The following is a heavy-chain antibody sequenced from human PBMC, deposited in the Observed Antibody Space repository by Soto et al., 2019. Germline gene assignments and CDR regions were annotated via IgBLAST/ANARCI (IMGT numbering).Heavy chain of an antibody. CDR3: ARSGGTKRLVIISWFDP. CDR2: IIPIFGTA. CDR1: GGTFSSYA. V-gene: IGHV1-69*01. J-gene: IGHJ5*02. D-gene: IGHD3-9*01. Sequence: QVQLVQSGAEVKKPGSSVKVSCKASGGTFSSYAISWVRQAPGQGLEWMGGIIPIFGTANYAQKFQGRVTITADESTSTAYMELSSLRSEDTAVYYCARSGGTKRLVIISWFDPWGQGTLVTVSS.